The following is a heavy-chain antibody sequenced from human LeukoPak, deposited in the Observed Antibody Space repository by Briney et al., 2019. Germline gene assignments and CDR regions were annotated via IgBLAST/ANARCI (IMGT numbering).Heavy chain of an antibody. Sequence: SETLSLTCTVSGGSISSGSHYWSWIRQPAGKGLEWIGRIYTSGSTNYNPSLKSRVTISVDTSKNQFSLKLSSVTAADTAVYYCARMRGIDYMDVWGKGTTVTVS. J-gene: IGHJ6*03. CDR2: IYTSGST. CDR3: ARMRGIDYMDV. D-gene: IGHD3-16*01. V-gene: IGHV4-61*02. CDR1: GGSISSGSHY.